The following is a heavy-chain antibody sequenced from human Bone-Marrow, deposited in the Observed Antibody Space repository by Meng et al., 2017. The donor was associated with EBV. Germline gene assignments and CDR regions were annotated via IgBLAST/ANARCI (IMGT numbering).Heavy chain of an antibody. J-gene: IGHJ4*02. CDR2: INEDGAVT. CDR1: EFTFSSYW. V-gene: IGHV3-74*01. CDR3: AKNSGLDY. Sequence: EVQLVDAGGAFVQPGGSLRRSCAASEFTFSSYWMHWVRQAPGKGLMWVSRINEDGAVTTYADSVKGRFTIFRDNARNTLYLQMNSLRAEDTAIYYCAKNSGLDYWGQGTLVTVSS.